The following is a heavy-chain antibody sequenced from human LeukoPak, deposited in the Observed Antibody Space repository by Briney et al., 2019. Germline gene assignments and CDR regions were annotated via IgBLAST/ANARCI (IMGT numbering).Heavy chain of an antibody. Sequence: PGGSLRLSCAASGFTFSSYSMNWVRQAPGKGLEWVSSISSSSYIYYADSVKGRFTISRDNAKNSLYLQMNSLRAEDTAVYYCASSGYSYGAPYYYYGMDVWGQGTTVTVSS. V-gene: IGHV3-21*01. CDR3: ASSGYSYGAPYYYYGMDV. CDR2: ISSSSYI. CDR1: GFTFSSYS. D-gene: IGHD5-18*01. J-gene: IGHJ6*02.